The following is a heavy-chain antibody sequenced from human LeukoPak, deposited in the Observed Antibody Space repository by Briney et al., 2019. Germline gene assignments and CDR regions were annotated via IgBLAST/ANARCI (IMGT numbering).Heavy chain of an antibody. V-gene: IGHV4-59*01. Sequence: PSETLSLTCTVSGGSISSYYWSWIRQPPGKGLEWIGYIYYSGSTNYNPSLKSRVTIAVDTSKNEFSLKLSSVTAADMAVYYCARDTKASSGYYSIFDYWGQGTLVTVSS. CDR2: IYYSGST. D-gene: IGHD3-22*01. CDR1: GGSISSYY. J-gene: IGHJ4*02. CDR3: ARDTKASSGYYSIFDY.